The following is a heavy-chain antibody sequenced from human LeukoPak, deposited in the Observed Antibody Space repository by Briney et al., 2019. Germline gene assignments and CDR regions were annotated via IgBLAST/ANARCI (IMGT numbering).Heavy chain of an antibody. CDR2: IYPGDSDT. V-gene: IGHV5-51*01. CDR3: ARNGYTRKGAIDH. Sequence: GESLKISCKGSGYSFTNYWIGWVRQMPGKGLEWMGIIYPGDSDTRYRPSFQGQVTISADKSISTAYLQWSSLKASDTAMYYCARNGYTRKGAIDHWGQGTLVTVSS. CDR1: GYSFTNYW. J-gene: IGHJ4*01. D-gene: IGHD6-13*01.